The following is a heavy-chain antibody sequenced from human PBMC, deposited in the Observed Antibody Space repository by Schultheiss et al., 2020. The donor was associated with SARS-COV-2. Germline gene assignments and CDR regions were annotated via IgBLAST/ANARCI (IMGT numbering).Heavy chain of an antibody. CDR3: ARDSYYYGSGSESLVY. D-gene: IGHD3-10*01. Sequence: GGSLRLSCAASGFTFSSYSMNWVRQAPGKGLEWVAVIWYDGGNKYYADSVRGRFTISRDNAKNMLYLQMNSLRAEDTAVYYCARDSYYYGSGSESLVYWGQGTLVTVSS. J-gene: IGHJ4*02. CDR2: IWYDGGNK. CDR1: GFTFSSYS. V-gene: IGHV3-33*08.